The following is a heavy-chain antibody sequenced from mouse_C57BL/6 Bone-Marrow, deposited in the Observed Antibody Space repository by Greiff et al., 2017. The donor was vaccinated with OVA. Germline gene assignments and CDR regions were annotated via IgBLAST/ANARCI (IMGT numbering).Heavy chain of an antibody. D-gene: IGHD1-1*01. V-gene: IGHV1-50*01. J-gene: IGHJ2*01. CDR2: IDPSDSYT. Sequence: VQLQQSGAELVKPGASVKLSCKASGYTFTSYWMQWVKQRPGQGLEWIGEIDPSDSYTNYNQKFKGKATLTVATSSSTAYMQRSSLTSEDSAVDYCAGSSPNYFDYWGQGTTLTVSS. CDR1: GYTFTSYW. CDR3: AGSSPNYFDY.